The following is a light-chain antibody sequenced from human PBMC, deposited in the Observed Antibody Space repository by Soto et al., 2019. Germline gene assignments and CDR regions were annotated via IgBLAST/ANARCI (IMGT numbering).Light chain of an antibody. CDR2: EVS. J-gene: IGLJ2*01. CDR1: SSDVGDYNY. Sequence: QSALTQPASVSGSPGPSITISCTGTSSDVGDYNYVSWYQQHPGKAPKLMIYEVSNRPSGVSNRFSGSKSGNTASLTVSGLQAEDEADYYCSSYTSSSTPVVFGGGTKLPVL. V-gene: IGLV2-14*01. CDR3: SSYTSSSTPVV.